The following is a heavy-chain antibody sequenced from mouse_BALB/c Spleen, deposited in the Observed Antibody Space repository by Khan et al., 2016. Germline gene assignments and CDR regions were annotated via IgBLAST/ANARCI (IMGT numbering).Heavy chain of an antibody. J-gene: IGHJ2*01. CDR3: ARLEDI. CDR1: GFSLTIYG. D-gene: IGHD1-3*01. V-gene: IGHV2-9*02. CDR2: IWSGGST. Sequence: QVQLKQSGPGLVAPSQSLSITCTVSGFSLTIYGVHWVRQPPGKGLEWLGVIWSGGSTNYNSAPMSGPSSSKYNSKSQVFLKMNSLQTEDTAMYYCARLEDIWGQGTTLTGSS.